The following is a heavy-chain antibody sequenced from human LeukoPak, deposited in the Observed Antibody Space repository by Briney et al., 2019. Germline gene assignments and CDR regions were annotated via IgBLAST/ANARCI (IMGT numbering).Heavy chain of an antibody. CDR1: GGSISSGGYY. J-gene: IGHJ6*03. CDR2: IYYSGST. Sequence: SETLSLTCTVSGGSISSGGYYWNWIRQHPGKGLEWIGYIYYSGSTYYNPSLKSRVTISVDTSKNQFSLKLSSVTAADTAVYYCARVDEQLASHYYYYMDVWGKGTTVTVSS. CDR3: ARVDEQLASHYYYYMDV. D-gene: IGHD6-6*01. V-gene: IGHV4-31*03.